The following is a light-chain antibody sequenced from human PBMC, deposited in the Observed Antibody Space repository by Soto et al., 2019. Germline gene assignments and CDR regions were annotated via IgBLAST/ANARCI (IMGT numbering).Light chain of an antibody. CDR3: QKYDSVPFT. Sequence: DIQMTQSPSSLSASVRDRVTITCRASQGISNYLAWYQQKPGKVPKLLIYGASTLQSGVPSRFSGSGSGTDFTLTISSLQPEAVATYYCQKYDSVPFTFGPGTKVDLK. CDR2: GAS. J-gene: IGKJ3*01. V-gene: IGKV1-27*01. CDR1: QGISNY.